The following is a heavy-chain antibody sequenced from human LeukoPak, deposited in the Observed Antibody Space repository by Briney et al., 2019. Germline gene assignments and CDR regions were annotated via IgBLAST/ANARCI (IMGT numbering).Heavy chain of an antibody. CDR3: AREDRAGCDCEDY. D-gene: IGHD2-21*01. CDR2: ISYDGSNK. J-gene: IGHJ4*02. V-gene: IGHV3-30*03. Sequence: GGSLRLSCAASGFTFSSYGMHWVRQAPGKGLEWVAVISYDGSNKYYADSVKGRFTISRDNAKNTLYLQMNSLRAEDTAVYYCAREDRAGCDCEDYWGQGTLVTVSS. CDR1: GFTFSSYG.